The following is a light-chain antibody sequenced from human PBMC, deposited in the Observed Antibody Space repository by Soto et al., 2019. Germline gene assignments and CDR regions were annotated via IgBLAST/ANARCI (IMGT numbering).Light chain of an antibody. J-gene: IGLJ7*01. Sequence: QAVVTQEPSLTVSPGGTVTLTCGSRTGAVTSGHYPYWFQQKPGQAPRTLIYDTSNKHSWTPARFSGSLLGGKAALTLSGAQPEDEAEYYCLLSYSGAEAVFGGGTQLTVL. CDR1: TGAVTSGHY. V-gene: IGLV7-46*01. CDR3: LLSYSGAEAV. CDR2: DTS.